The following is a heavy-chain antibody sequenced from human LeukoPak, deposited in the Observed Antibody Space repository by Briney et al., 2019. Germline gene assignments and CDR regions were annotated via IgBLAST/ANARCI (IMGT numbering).Heavy chain of an antibody. V-gene: IGHV5-51*01. CDR2: IYPDDSDT. J-gene: IGHJ3*02. Sequence: GASLQISCQGSGSTFTSFWIGWVRQTPGKGLEWMGIIYPDDSDTRYSPSFQGQVTISADKSISTAYLQWSSLKASDTAMYYCARHKGHLWFGESPDAFDIWGQGTMVTVSS. CDR3: ARHKGHLWFGESPDAFDI. CDR1: GSTFTSFW. D-gene: IGHD3-10*01.